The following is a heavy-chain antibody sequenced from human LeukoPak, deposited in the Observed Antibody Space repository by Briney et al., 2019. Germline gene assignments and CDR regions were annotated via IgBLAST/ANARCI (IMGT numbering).Heavy chain of an antibody. CDR2: IYSGGST. V-gene: IGHV3-66*01. D-gene: IGHD4-17*01. CDR3: ARSRTSTVTADAFDI. Sequence: SGGSLRLSCAASGFTVSSNYMSWVRQAPGKGLEWVSVIYSGGSTYYADSVKGRFTISRDNSKNTLYLQMNSLRAEDTAVYYCARSRTSTVTADAFDIWGQGTMVTVSS. J-gene: IGHJ3*02. CDR1: GFTVSSNY.